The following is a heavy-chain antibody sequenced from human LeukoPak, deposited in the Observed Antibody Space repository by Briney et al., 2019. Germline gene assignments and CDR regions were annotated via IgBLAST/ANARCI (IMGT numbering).Heavy chain of an antibody. Sequence: PSETLSLTCTVSGGSISSYYWSWIRQPPGKGLEWIGYIYYSGSTNYSPSLKSRVTISVDTSKNQFSLKLSSVTAADTAVYYCARADLVSPYYYDSSGYQPDAFDIWGQGTMVTVSS. J-gene: IGHJ3*02. V-gene: IGHV4-59*01. CDR3: ARADLVSPYYYDSSGYQPDAFDI. CDR2: IYYSGST. CDR1: GGSISSYY. D-gene: IGHD3-22*01.